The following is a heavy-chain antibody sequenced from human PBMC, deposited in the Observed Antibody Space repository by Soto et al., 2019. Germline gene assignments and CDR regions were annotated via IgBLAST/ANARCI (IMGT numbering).Heavy chain of an antibody. J-gene: IGHJ6*02. D-gene: IGHD3-3*01. Sequence: QVQLVQSGAEVKKPGASVKISCKASGYTFTNYGISWVRQAPGHGLEWMGWNSAYNGNTNYAQKLQGRVTMTTDTSTSTAYMELRSLRSDVTAVYYCARGEEITIFAVVQGRDYYYYGMDVWGQGTTVTVSS. CDR2: NSAYNGNT. V-gene: IGHV1-18*01. CDR1: GYTFTNYG. CDR3: ARGEEITIFAVVQGRDYYYYGMDV.